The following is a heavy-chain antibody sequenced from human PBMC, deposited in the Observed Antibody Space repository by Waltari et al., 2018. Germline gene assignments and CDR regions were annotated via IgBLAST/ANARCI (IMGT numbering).Heavy chain of an antibody. D-gene: IGHD6-13*01. Sequence: EVQLVESGGGLVQRGGSLRLSCAASGFTFSSYSMNWVRQAPGKGLEWVSYISSSGSAIYYADSVKGRFTISRYNAKNSLYLQMNSLRAEDTAVYYCAREERFSSSWVPLRIGYYFDYWGQGTLVTVSS. CDR2: ISSSGSAI. CDR3: AREERFSSSWVPLRIGYYFDY. J-gene: IGHJ4*02. V-gene: IGHV3-48*04. CDR1: GFTFSSYS.